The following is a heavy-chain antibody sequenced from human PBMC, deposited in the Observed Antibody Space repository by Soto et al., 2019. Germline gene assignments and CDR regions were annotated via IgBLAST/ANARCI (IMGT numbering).Heavy chain of an antibody. CDR3: ARTGAGVGANLDYYGMDV. CDR2: ISAYNGNT. V-gene: IGHV1-18*04. J-gene: IGHJ6*02. CDR1: GYTFTSYG. Sequence: ASVKVSCKASGYTFTSYGISWVRQAPGQGLEWMGWISAYNGNTNYAQKLQGRVTMTTDTSTSTAYMELRSLRSDDTAVHYCARTGAGVGANLDYYGMDVWGQGTTVTVSS. D-gene: IGHD1-26*01.